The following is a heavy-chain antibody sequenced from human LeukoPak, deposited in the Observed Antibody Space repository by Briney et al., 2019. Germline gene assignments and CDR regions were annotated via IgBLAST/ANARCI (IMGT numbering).Heavy chain of an antibody. J-gene: IGHJ4*02. Sequence: GGSLRLSCAASGFTFSSYAMSWVRQAPGKGLEWVSTISASGGSTYYADSVKGRFTISRDNSKNTLYLQMNSLRAEDTAVYYCARDSWDDYGDPFDYWGQGTLVTVSS. V-gene: IGHV3-23*01. CDR1: GFTFSSYA. D-gene: IGHD4-17*01. CDR3: ARDSWDDYGDPFDY. CDR2: ISASGGST.